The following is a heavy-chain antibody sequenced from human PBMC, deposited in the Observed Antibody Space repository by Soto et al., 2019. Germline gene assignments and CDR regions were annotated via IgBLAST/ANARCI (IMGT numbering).Heavy chain of an antibody. D-gene: IGHD3-10*01. CDR3: AHPRGFGVFDAYDI. J-gene: IGHJ3*02. CDR1: GFTFSTYA. V-gene: IGHV3-23*01. CDR2: INGSGGST. Sequence: GGSLRLSCAASGFTFSTYAMSWVRQAPGKGLVWVSAINGSGGSTFYADSVKGRFTISRDNSMNTLYLQMNSLRTEDTAVYYCAHPRGFGVFDAYDIWGQGTKVTVSS.